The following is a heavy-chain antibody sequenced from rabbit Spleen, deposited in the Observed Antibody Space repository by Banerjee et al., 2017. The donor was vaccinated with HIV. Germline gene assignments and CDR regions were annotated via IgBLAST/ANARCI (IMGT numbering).Heavy chain of an antibody. CDR1: GFSFSSSYD. J-gene: IGHJ6*01. V-gene: IGHV1S40*01. D-gene: IGHD4-2*01. CDR3: ARDAGSSFSTYGMDL. Sequence: QQLEESGGGLVKPGASLTLTCTASGFSFSSSYDMCWVRQAPGKGLEWIGCIYTGNGRTYYASWAKGRFTISKTSSTTVTLQMTSLTAADTATYFCARDAGSSFSTYGMDLWGQGTLVTVS. CDR2: IYTGNGRT.